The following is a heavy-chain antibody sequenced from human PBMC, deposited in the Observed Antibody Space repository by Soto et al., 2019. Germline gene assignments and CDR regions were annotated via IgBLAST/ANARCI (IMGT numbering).Heavy chain of an antibody. D-gene: IGHD3-9*01. CDR1: GGSVSSGSYY. J-gene: IGHJ5*02. Sequence: PSETLSLTCTVSGGSVSSGSYYRSWIRQPPGKGLEWIGCIYYSGSTNYNPSLKSRVTISVDTSKNQFSLKLSSVTAADTAVYYCARHLGDILTGYYLHWFDPWGQGTLVTVSS. CDR2: IYYSGST. CDR3: ARHLGDILTGYYLHWFDP. V-gene: IGHV4-39*01.